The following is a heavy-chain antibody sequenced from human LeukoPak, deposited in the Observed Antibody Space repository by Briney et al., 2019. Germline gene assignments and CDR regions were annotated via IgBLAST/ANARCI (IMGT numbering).Heavy chain of an antibody. CDR2: INHSGST. J-gene: IGHJ4*02. D-gene: IGHD6-19*01. CDR3: ARVVVSSITSSGWNPVYYFDY. CDR1: GGSISGYY. V-gene: IGHV4-34*01. Sequence: SETLSLTCTVSGGSISGYYWSWIRQPPGKGLEWIGEINHSGSTNYNPSLKSRVTISVDTSKNQFSLKLSSVTAADTAVYYCARVVVSSITSSGWNPVYYFDYWGQGTLVTVSS.